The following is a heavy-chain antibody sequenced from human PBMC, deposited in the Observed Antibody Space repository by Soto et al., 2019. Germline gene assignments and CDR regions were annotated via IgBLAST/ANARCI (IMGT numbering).Heavy chain of an antibody. V-gene: IGHV4-30-2*01. Sequence: PSETLSLTCAVSGGSISSGGYSWSWIRQPPGKGLEWIGYIYHSGSTYYNPSLKSRVTISVDTSKNQFSLKLRFVTAADTAVYYCARDIAAAGTYSYALDVWGQGTTVTVSS. CDR2: IYHSGST. CDR1: GGSISSGGYS. CDR3: ARDIAAAGTYSYALDV. D-gene: IGHD6-13*01. J-gene: IGHJ6*02.